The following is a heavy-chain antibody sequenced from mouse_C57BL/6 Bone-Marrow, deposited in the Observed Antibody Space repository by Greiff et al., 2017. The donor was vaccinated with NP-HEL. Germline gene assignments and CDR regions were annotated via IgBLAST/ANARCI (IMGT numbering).Heavy chain of an antibody. CDR2: ISNLAYSI. V-gene: IGHV5-15*01. Sequence: EVKLVESGGGLVQPGGSLKLSCAASGFTFSDYGMAWVRQAPRKGPEWVAFISNLAYSIYYADTVTGRFTISRENAKNTLYLEMSSLRSEDTAMYYCARSVYYGDGYYVRYSDVWGTGTTVTVSS. J-gene: IGHJ1*03. D-gene: IGHD2-3*01. CDR3: ARSVYYGDGYYVRYSDV. CDR1: GFTFSDYG.